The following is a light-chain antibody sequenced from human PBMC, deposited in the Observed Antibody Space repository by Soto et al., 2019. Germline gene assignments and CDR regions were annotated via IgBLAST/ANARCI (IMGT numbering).Light chain of an antibody. Sequence: EVVLTQSPGTLSLSPGERATLSCRASQSVSTSLAWYQQKPGQAPRLLIYDAFNRATGIPARFSSSGSGTDFTLTISSLEPEDFAVYYCQHRINWPLTFGGGTKVDIK. J-gene: IGKJ4*01. CDR1: QSVSTS. CDR2: DAF. CDR3: QHRINWPLT. V-gene: IGKV3-11*01.